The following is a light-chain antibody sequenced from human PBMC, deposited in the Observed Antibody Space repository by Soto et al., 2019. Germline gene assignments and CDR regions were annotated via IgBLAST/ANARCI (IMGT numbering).Light chain of an antibody. J-gene: IGLJ1*01. CDR3: ASYTDRQSYL. CDR1: SSDIGSYDH. Sequence: QSVLAQPASVSGSPGQSITISCSGTSSDIGSYDHVAWYQQFPGKSPKLIIYEVSDRPSGVSDRFSGSKSGISASLTISGLQTEDEADYYCASYTDRQSYLFGKGTKVTV. V-gene: IGLV2-14*03. CDR2: EVS.